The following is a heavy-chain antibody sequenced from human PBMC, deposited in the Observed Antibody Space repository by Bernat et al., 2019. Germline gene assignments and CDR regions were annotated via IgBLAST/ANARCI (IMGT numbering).Heavy chain of an antibody. CDR3: ARGGGYSGYYDY. CDR2: IRSDGSSG. J-gene: IGHJ4*02. V-gene: IGHV3-33*01. D-gene: IGHD1-26*01. CDR1: GFIFRSFG. Sequence: QGPRGGVGGGGVHPGGSPGPPVAGLGFIFRSFGIPRGRRAPGKGLGWVAVIRSDGSSGYNADSVRGRFTISRDNAKNTLYLQMSSLRAEDPAVYYCARGGGYSGYYDYWGQGTLVTVSS.